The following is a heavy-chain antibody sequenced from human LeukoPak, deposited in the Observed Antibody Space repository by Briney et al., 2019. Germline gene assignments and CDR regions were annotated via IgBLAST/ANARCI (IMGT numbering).Heavy chain of an antibody. CDR1: GGSFSGYY. CDR3: ARRQQGLYHRRLYYGMDV. D-gene: IGHD2-8*01. Sequence: SETLSLTCAVYGGSFSGYYWSWIRQPPGKGLEWIGKINHSGSTNYNPSLKSRVTISVDTSKNQFSLKLSSVTAADTAVYYCARRQQGLYHRRLYYGMDVWGQGTTVTVSS. V-gene: IGHV4-34*01. J-gene: IGHJ6*02. CDR2: INHSGST.